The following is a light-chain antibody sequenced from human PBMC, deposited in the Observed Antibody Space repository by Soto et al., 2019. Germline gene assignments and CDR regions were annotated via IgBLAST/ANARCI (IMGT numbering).Light chain of an antibody. Sequence: DIQMTQSPSSLSASVGDRVTITCRASQGIRNDLGWYQQKAGKAPTRLIYAASSLQSGVPSGFSGSGSGTDFTLSISSLQPEDFATYYCQQYVFYRGTFGQGTKVDIK. CDR2: AAS. J-gene: IGKJ1*01. CDR3: QQYVFYRGT. V-gene: IGKV1-17*01. CDR1: QGIRND.